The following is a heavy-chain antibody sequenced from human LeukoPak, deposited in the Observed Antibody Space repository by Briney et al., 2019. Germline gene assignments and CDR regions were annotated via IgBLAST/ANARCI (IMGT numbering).Heavy chain of an antibody. CDR2: ISGSGGST. Sequence: LTGGSLRLSCAASGFTFSSYAMSWVRQAPGKGLEWVSAISGSGGSTYYADSVKGRFTISRYNSKNTLYLQMNSLRAEDTAVYYCAKDPLIGYYYYYGMDVWGQGTTVTVSS. CDR3: AKDPLIGYYYYYGMDV. CDR1: GFTFSSYA. V-gene: IGHV3-23*01. J-gene: IGHJ6*02.